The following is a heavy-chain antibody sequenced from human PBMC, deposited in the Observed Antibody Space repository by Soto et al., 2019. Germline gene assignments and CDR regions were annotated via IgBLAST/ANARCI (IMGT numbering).Heavy chain of an antibody. CDR1: GYSFTSYW. D-gene: IGHD6-6*01. V-gene: IGHV5-10-1*01. Sequence: LGESLKISCKGSGYSFTSYWISWVRQMPGKGLEWMGRIDPSDSYTNYSPSFQGHVTISADKSISTAYLQWSSLKASDTAMYYCARGAGSSSYGYYYYGMDVWGQGTTVTVSS. J-gene: IGHJ6*02. CDR2: IDPSDSYT. CDR3: ARGAGSSSYGYYYYGMDV.